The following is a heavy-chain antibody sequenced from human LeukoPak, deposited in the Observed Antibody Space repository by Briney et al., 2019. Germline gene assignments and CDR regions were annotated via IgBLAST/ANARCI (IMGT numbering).Heavy chain of an antibody. J-gene: IGHJ4*02. CDR1: GFTFSSYA. V-gene: IGHV3-23*01. D-gene: IGHD2-15*01. CDR3: AKAGWGYCSGGSCYGDY. Sequence: GGSLRLSCAASGFTFSSYAMSWVHQAPGKGLEWVSAISGSGGSTYYADSVKGRFTISRDNSKNTLYLQMNSLRAEDTAVYYCAKAGWGYCSGGSCYGDYWGQGTLVTVSS. CDR2: ISGSGGST.